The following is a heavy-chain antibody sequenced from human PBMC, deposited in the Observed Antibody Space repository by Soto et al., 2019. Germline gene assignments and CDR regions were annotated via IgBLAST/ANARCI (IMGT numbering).Heavy chain of an antibody. D-gene: IGHD6-6*01. CDR2: IYYSGST. Sequence: ETLSPTGPVCGASIRSSYWSWFRQPPGKGLEWIGYIYYSGSTNYNPSLKSRVTISVDTSKNQFSLKLSSVTAADTAVYYCAASIADRGADYWGQGTLVTVYS. CDR1: GASIRSSY. V-gene: IGHV4-59*01. J-gene: IGHJ4*02. CDR3: AASIADRGADY.